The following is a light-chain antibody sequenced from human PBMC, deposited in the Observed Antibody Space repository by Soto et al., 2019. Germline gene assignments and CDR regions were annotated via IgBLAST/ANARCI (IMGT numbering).Light chain of an antibody. CDR2: WAS. V-gene: IGKV4-1*01. Sequence: DIVMTQSPDSLAVSLGERATINCKSSQSVLYSSNNKNYLAWYQQKPGQPPKLLIYWASTRESGVPDRFSGSGSGTDFTHNISSLQAEDVAVYYCQQYYSTPTFGQGTKVEIK. J-gene: IGKJ1*01. CDR3: QQYYSTPT. CDR1: QSVLYSSNNKNY.